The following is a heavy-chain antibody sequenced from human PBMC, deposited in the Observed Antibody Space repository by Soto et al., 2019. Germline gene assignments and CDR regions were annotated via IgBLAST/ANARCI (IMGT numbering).Heavy chain of an antibody. J-gene: IGHJ1*01. D-gene: IGHD3-16*01. CDR2: ISSDGSNT. Sequence: QVQLVESGGGVVQPGGSLRLSCAASGFTFSTHGMHWVRQAPGKGLEWVALISSDGSNTYNADSVKGRFTISRDNSQYMVFLQMNSLSADDTAVYCCAKPLGQWVPEHWGQGTLVTVSS. CDR1: GFTFSTHG. CDR3: AKPLGQWVPEH. V-gene: IGHV3-30*18.